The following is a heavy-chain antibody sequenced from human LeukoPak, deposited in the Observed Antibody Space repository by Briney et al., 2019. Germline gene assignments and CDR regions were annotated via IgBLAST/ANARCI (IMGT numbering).Heavy chain of an antibody. CDR1: GYTFTSYH. CDR3: ARDHPPYYFPDNSGSFGWGPTKVLGY. J-gene: IGHJ4*02. Sequence: GASVTVSRKASGYTFTSYHMHWVRQAPGQGLECIGIINPSSGTTTYAQKFQGRVTMTRDTSTSTVYMELNSLRSEDTALYYCARDHPPYYFPDNSGSFGWGPTKVLGYWGQGTLVTVSS. CDR2: INPSSGTT. V-gene: IGHV1-46*01. D-gene: IGHD3-22*01.